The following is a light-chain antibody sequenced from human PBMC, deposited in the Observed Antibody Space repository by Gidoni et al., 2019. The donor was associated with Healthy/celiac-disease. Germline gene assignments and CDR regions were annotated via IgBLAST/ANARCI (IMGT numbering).Light chain of an antibody. CDR3: QQYNNWPPLT. J-gene: IGKJ4*01. V-gene: IGKV3-15*01. CDR1: QSVSSN. Sequence: IVMTQPLATLSVSPGERATLACMASQSVSSNLAWYQQKPGQAPRLLIYGASTGATCIPPRFSGSESGTEFTLTISSLQSESFAVYYCQQYNNWPPLTFGGGTKVEIK. CDR2: GAS.